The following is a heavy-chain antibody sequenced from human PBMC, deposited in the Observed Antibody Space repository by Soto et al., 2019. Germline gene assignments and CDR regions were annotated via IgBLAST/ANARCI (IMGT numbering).Heavy chain of an antibody. CDR3: ASGFYDSRGCSEAFDI. CDR1: GGSISGDH. J-gene: IGHJ3*02. CDR2: VSSSGST. D-gene: IGHD3-22*01. Sequence: SETLSLTCTVSGGSISGDHWNWIRQPPGKGLEWIAYVSSSGSTKYNPSLKSRVTISIDTTKNQFSLRLSSVTAADTAVYYCASGFYDSRGCSEAFDIWGQGTKVTVSS. V-gene: IGHV4-59*01.